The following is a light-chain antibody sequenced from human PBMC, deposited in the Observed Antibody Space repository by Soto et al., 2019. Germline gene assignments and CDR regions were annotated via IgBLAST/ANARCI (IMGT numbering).Light chain of an antibody. J-gene: IGKJ1*01. CDR2: GVS. CDR3: QQNGCPPSWT. Sequence: IVLTQSPGTLSLSPGEEATLSCRDSQSVGSSHLAWYQQRPGQAPRLRIYGVSYRATGIPDRFSGSGSDRDFTLTISRLAHEDFAVYYCQQNGCPPSWTFGQGTKVEI. V-gene: IGKV3-20*01. CDR1: QSVGSSH.